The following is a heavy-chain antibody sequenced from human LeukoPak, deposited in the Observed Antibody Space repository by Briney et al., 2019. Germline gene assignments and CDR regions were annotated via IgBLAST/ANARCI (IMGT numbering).Heavy chain of an antibody. D-gene: IGHD6-13*01. CDR1: GFTFSDYY. V-gene: IGHV3-11*01. J-gene: IGHJ3*02. Sequence: GGSLRLSCAASGFTFSDYYMSWVRQAPGKGLEWVSFISGSASTIYYADSVKGRFTISRDNAKNSLYLQMNSLRAEDTALYYCAKGDSSSWSFDAFDIWGQGTMVTVSS. CDR2: ISGSASTI. CDR3: AKGDSSSWSFDAFDI.